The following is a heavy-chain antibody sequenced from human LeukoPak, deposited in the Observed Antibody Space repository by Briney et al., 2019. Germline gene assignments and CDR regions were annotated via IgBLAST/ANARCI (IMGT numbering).Heavy chain of an antibody. J-gene: IGHJ3*01. CDR2: IYYSGST. CDR1: GDSISSYY. Sequence: PSETLSLTCTVSGDSISSYYWSWIRQPPGKGLEWIGYIYYSGSTNYNPSLKSRVTISVDTSKNHFSLKLNSVTAADTALYYCARVPPAYDSSSYPTPTGAFDVWGQGTVVTVSS. CDR3: ARVPPAYDSSSYPTPTGAFDV. D-gene: IGHD3-22*01. V-gene: IGHV4-59*08.